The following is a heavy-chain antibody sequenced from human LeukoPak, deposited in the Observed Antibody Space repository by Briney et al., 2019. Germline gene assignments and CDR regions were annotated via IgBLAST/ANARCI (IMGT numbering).Heavy chain of an antibody. CDR3: AKDRSPITMIVVVTPEHDY. D-gene: IGHD3-22*01. CDR1: GFTFSSYA. V-gene: IGHV3-23*01. Sequence: PGGSPRLSCAASGFTFSSYAMSWVRQAPGKGLEWVSAISGSGGSTYYADSVKGRFTISRDNSKNTLYLQMNSLRAEDTAVYYCAKDRSPITMIVVVTPEHDYWGQGTLVTVSS. CDR2: ISGSGGST. J-gene: IGHJ4*02.